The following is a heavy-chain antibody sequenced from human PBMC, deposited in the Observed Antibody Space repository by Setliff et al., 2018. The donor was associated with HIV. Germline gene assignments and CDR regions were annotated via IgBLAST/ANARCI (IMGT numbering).Heavy chain of an antibody. Sequence: LSLTCAVYGGSLRGYYWSWVRQSPGRGLEWIGEINQSGNTNFNPSLKSRLIISVDTSKSQFSLKLTSVTAADTALYYCAREGGQGYSGSGSFYHRNFDLWGRGTLVTVSS. CDR1: GGSLRGYY. J-gene: IGHJ2*01. D-gene: IGHD3-10*01. CDR3: AREGGQGYSGSGSFYHRNFDL. V-gene: IGHV4-34*01. CDR2: INQSGNT.